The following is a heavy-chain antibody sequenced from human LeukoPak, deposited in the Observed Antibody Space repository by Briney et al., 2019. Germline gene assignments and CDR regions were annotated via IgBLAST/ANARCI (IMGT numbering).Heavy chain of an antibody. V-gene: IGHV4-34*01. D-gene: IGHD2-2*01. Sequence: KPSETLSLTCTVSGGSISSYYWSWIRQPPGKGLEWIGEINHSGSTNYNPSLKSRVTISVDTSKNQFSLKLSSVTAADTAVYYCAREGYCSSTSCYENWFDPWGQGTLVTVSS. CDR3: AREGYCSSTSCYENWFDP. CDR2: INHSGST. J-gene: IGHJ5*02. CDR1: GGSISSYY.